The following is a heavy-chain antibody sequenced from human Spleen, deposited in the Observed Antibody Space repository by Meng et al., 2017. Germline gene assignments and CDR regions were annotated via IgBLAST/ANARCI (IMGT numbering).Heavy chain of an antibody. CDR3: AREERTYYYDSSGYGGYWYFDL. J-gene: IGHJ2*01. CDR1: GFTFSSYW. Sequence: GGSLRLSCAASGFTFSSYWMSWVRQAPGKGLEWVANIKQDGSEKYYVDSVKGRFTISRDNAKNSLYLQMNSLRAEDTAVYYCAREERTYYYDSSGYGGYWYFDLWGHGTLVTVSS. V-gene: IGHV3-7*01. CDR2: IKQDGSEK. D-gene: IGHD3-22*01.